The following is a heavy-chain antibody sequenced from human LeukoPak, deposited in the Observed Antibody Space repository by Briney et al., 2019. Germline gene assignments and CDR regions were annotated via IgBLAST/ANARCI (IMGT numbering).Heavy chain of an antibody. D-gene: IGHD2-8*01. CDR3: ARDIGAGGHGVDGAFDI. Sequence: ASVKVSCKASGYTFTSYYMYWVRQAPGPGLEWMGIINPSGGSTSYAQKFQGRVTMTRDMSTSTVYMELSSLRSEDTAVYYCARDIGAGGHGVDGAFDIWGQGTMVTVSS. CDR2: INPSGGST. CDR1: GYTFTSYY. V-gene: IGHV1-46*01. J-gene: IGHJ3*02.